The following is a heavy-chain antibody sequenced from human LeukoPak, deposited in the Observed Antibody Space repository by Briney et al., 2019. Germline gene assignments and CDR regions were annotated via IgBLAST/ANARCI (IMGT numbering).Heavy chain of an antibody. CDR3: ARISATAPYGDPSYYDY. V-gene: IGHV2-70*11. Sequence: SGPTLVNPTQTLTLTCTFSGFSLSTSGMCVSWIRQPPGKALEWLARIDWDDDKYYSTSLKTRLTISKDTSKDQVVLTMTNMDPVDTATYYCARISATAPYGDPSYYDYWGQGTLVTVSS. CDR2: IDWDDDK. J-gene: IGHJ4*02. D-gene: IGHD4-17*01. CDR1: GFSLSTSGMC.